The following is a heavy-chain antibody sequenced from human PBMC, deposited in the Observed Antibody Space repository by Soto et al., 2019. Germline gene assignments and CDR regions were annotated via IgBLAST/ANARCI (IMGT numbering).Heavy chain of an antibody. CDR1: GGSLSSYY. CDR3: ARGPRGYCSDGVCTGWLDP. D-gene: IGHD2-15*01. CDR2: MFFSGNS. J-gene: IGHJ5*02. Sequence: PSETLSLTCTVSGGSLSSYYWSWLRQPPGKGLEWIGYMFFSGNSNYNPSLKSRVTISLDTSKTHFSLNLSSVTAADTAVYYCARGPRGYCSDGVCTGWLDPWGQGTLVTVS. V-gene: IGHV4-59*01.